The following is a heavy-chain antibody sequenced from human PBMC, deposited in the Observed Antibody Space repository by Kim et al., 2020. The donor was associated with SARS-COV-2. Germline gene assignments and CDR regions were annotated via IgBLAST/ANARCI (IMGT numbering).Heavy chain of an antibody. CDR3: AKDPYGSGTYAIDY. V-gene: IGHV3-30*02. Sequence: ADSGKGRFTIARDNSKNTLYVQMNSLRAEDTAVYYCAKDPYGSGTYAIDYWGQGTLVTVSS. D-gene: IGHD3-10*01. J-gene: IGHJ4*02.